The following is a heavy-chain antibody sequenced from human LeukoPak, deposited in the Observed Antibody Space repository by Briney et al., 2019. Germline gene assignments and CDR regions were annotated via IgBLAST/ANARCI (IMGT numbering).Heavy chain of an antibody. CDR1: GFTFSSYW. CDR3: ARKAIYGSAPFDI. J-gene: IGHJ3*02. Sequence: PGGSLRLSCAASGFTFSSYWMQWVRQVPGKGLVWVSRINIDGSTTNYADSVKGRYTISRDNAKNTLSLQMNSLRAEDTAVYYCARKAIYGSAPFDIWGQGTMVTVSS. CDR2: INIDGSTT. D-gene: IGHD2-15*01. V-gene: IGHV3-74*01.